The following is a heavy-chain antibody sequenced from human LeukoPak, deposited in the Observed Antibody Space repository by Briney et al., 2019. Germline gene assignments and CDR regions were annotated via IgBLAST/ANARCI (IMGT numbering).Heavy chain of an antibody. J-gene: IGHJ4*02. CDR2: ITSSSDYI. Sequence: GGSLRLSCAASGFTFNSYSMNWVRRAPGKGLEWVSSITSSSDYIYYADSLKGRFTISRDNAKSSVYLQMNSLRVEDTAVYYCARGNDYGDYWGQGTLVTVSS. V-gene: IGHV3-21*01. CDR3: ARGNDYGDY. CDR1: GFTFNSYS.